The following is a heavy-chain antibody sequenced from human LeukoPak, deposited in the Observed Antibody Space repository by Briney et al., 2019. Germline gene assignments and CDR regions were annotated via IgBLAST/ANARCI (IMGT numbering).Heavy chain of an antibody. D-gene: IGHD3-10*01. Sequence: GASVKVSCKXSGYTFTSYDINWVRQATGQGLEWMGWMNPNSGNTGYAQKFQGRVTITRNTSISTAYMELSSLRSEDTAMYYCARDRGYGDLDYWGQGTLVTVSS. CDR1: GYTFTSYD. J-gene: IGHJ4*02. CDR2: MNPNSGNT. CDR3: ARDRGYGDLDY. V-gene: IGHV1-8*03.